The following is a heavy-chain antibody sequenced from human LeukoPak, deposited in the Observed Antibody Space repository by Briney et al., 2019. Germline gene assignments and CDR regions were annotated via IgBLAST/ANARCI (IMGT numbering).Heavy chain of an antibody. V-gene: IGHV4-4*02. Sequence: SETLSLTCAVSGGSISSSNWWSWVRQPPGKGLEWIGEIYHSGSTNYNPSLKSRVTISVDKSKSQFSLKLSSVTAADTAVYYCAVDKANDYGPRGWFDPWGQGTLVTVSS. CDR2: IYHSGST. J-gene: IGHJ5*02. CDR3: AVDKANDYGPRGWFDP. D-gene: IGHD4-17*01. CDR1: GGSISSSNW.